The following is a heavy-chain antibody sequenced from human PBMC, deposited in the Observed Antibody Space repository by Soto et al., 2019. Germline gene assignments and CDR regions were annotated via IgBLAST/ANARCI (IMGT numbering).Heavy chain of an antibody. Sequence: EVQLLESGGGLVQPGWSLRLSCAASGFTFSSYAMSWVRQAPGKGLEWVSAISGSGGSTYYADSVKGRFTISRDNSRNTRYLQMNSLRAEDTAVYYCAKEPGRWQLRAFDDWGQGTLVTVSS. CDR1: GFTFSSYA. CDR3: AKEPGRWQLRAFDD. D-gene: IGHD1-26*01. V-gene: IGHV3-23*01. J-gene: IGHJ4*02. CDR2: ISGSGGST.